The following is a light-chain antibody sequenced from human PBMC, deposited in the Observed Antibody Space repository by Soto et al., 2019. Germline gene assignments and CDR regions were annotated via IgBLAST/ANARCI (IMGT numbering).Light chain of an antibody. J-gene: IGLJ1*01. CDR2: TNS. CDR1: SSNIGAGYD. CDR3: QSYDSSLSGYV. Sequence: QSVLTRPPSVSGAPGQRVTISCTGSSSNIGAGYDVHWYQQLPGTAPKLLIYTNSIRPSGVPGRFSGSKSGTSASLAITGLQAEAEADYFCQSYDSSLSGYVFGTGTKVTVL. V-gene: IGLV1-40*01.